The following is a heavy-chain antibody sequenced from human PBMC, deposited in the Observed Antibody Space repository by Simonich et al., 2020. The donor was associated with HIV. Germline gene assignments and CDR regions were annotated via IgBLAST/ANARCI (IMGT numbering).Heavy chain of an antibody. CDR1: GGSLSGYF. CDR3: AREKGSSYDY. CDR2: INHSGST. J-gene: IGHJ4*02. V-gene: IGHV4-34*01. Sequence: QVQLQQWGAGLLKPSETLSLTCAVYGGSLSGYFWSWIRQPPGKGLEWIGEINHSGSTKYKSSLKSRVTISVDTSKNQFSLKLTSVTAADTAVYYCAREKGSSYDYWGQGTLVTVSS. D-gene: IGHD6-13*01.